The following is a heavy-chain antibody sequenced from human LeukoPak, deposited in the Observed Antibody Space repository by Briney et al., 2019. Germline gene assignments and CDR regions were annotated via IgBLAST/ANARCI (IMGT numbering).Heavy chain of an antibody. CDR2: TSSSSSYI. V-gene: IGHV3-21*01. CDR1: GFTFSSYS. Sequence: GGSLRLSCAASGFTFSSYSMNWVRQAPGKGLEWVSSTSSSSSYIYYADSVKGRFTISRDNAKNSLYLQMNSLRAEDTAVYYCARDPDSSGYFVYFYFDYWGQGTLVTVSS. D-gene: IGHD3-22*01. J-gene: IGHJ4*02. CDR3: ARDPDSSGYFVYFYFDY.